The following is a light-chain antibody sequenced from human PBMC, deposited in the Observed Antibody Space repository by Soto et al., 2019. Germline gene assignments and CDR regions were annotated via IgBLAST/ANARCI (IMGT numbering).Light chain of an antibody. Sequence: DIEMTQTPSTLSPSVGDRITITCRASQSISRYLAWYQHTPGKAPNPLIHDASTLQSGVPSRFRPSRSGTAVTPTISSLQPDDRATYYGQQYNCSPITFGQGTRVDIK. CDR3: QQYNCSPIT. CDR1: QSISRY. J-gene: IGKJ5*01. V-gene: IGKV1-5*01. CDR2: DAS.